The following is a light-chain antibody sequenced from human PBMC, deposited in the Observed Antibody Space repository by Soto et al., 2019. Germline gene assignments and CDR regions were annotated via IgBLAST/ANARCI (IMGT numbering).Light chain of an antibody. CDR2: AAS. CDR3: QMYNIAPRT. CDR1: QGISNY. V-gene: IGKV1-27*01. J-gene: IGKJ1*01. Sequence: DIQMPKSPSSLSASVGDRVTITCRASQGISNYLAWYQQKPGKVPKLLIYAASTLQSGVPSRFSGSGSGTDFTLTISSLQPEDVATYYCQMYNIAPRTFGQGAKVDIK.